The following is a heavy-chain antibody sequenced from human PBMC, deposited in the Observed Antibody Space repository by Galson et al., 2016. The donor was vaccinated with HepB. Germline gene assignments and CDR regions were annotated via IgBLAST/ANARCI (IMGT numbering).Heavy chain of an antibody. D-gene: IGHD3-10*01. Sequence: SLRLSCAASGFTFSRFWMNWVRQAPGKGLEWVASIKEDGSKSFYADSVKGRLTISRDNVENSLPLQMNSLRAEDTAVYYCARYGEEAGWNFHQWGQGTLVTVSS. CDR2: IKEDGSKS. CDR3: ARYGEEAGWNFHQ. J-gene: IGHJ1*01. V-gene: IGHV3-7*03. CDR1: GFTFSRFW.